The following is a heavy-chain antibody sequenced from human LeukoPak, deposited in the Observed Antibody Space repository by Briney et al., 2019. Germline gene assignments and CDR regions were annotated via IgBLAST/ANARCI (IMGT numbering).Heavy chain of an antibody. J-gene: IGHJ4*02. D-gene: IGHD3-22*01. CDR1: GFTFSSYA. V-gene: IGHV3-23*01. CDR2: ISGSGGST. Sequence: PGGSLRLSCAASGFTFSSYAMSWVRQAPGKGLDWVSAISGSGGSTYYADSVKGRFTISRDNSKNTLYLQMNSLRAEDTAVYYCANTEDYYDSSGSTPYYFDYWGQGTLVTVSS. CDR3: ANTEDYYDSSGSTPYYFDY.